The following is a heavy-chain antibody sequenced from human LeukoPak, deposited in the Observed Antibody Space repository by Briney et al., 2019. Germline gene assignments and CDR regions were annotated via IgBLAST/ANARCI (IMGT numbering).Heavy chain of an antibody. D-gene: IGHD6-19*01. CDR2: IYYSGST. J-gene: IGHJ3*02. Sequence: PSETLSLTCTVSGGSISSSSYYWGWIRQPPGKGLEWIGSIYYSGSTYYNPSLKSRVTISVDTSKNQFSLKLSSVTAADTAVYYCARDGWLLRRGGVAFDIWGQGTMVTVSS. V-gene: IGHV4-39*07. CDR1: GGSISSSSYY. CDR3: ARDGWLLRRGGVAFDI.